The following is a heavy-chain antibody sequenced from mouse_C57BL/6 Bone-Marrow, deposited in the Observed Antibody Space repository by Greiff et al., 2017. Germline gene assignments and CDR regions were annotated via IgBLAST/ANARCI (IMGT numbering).Heavy chain of an antibody. CDR1: GYTFTSYW. V-gene: IGHV1-69*01. J-gene: IGHJ4*01. D-gene: IGHD1-1*01. CDR2: IDPSDSYT. CDR3: ARDTVVANYYAMDY. Sequence: QVQLQQPGAELVMPGASVKLSCKASGYTFTSYWMHWVKQRPGQGLEWIGEIDPSDSYTNYNQKFKGKSKLTVDKSSSTAYMQLSSLTSEDSAVYYCARDTVVANYYAMDYWGQGTSVTVSS.